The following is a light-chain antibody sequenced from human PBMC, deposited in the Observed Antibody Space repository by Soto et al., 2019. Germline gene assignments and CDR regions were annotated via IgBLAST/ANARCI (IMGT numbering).Light chain of an antibody. J-gene: IGKJ3*01. Sequence: DVQMTQSPSSLSASVGDRITITCQASQDIGKFLNWYQQKPGKAPKILIYDGSNLETGVPGRFSGGGSGTHFTFTNSSLQPEDIGTYYYQQYDNVVFTFGPGTKVDLK. CDR3: QQYDNVVFT. V-gene: IGKV1-33*01. CDR2: DGS. CDR1: QDIGKF.